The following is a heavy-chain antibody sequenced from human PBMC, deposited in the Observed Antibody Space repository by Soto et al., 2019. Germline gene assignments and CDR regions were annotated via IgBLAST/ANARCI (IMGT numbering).Heavy chain of an antibody. J-gene: IGHJ5*02. D-gene: IGHD2-2*01. V-gene: IGHV4-4*02. CDR2: IYHSGST. CDR1: SGSISSSNW. CDR3: ARAVYQLLSGGWFDP. Sequence: GTLSLTCAVSSGSISSSNWWSWVRQPPGKGLEWIGEIYHSGSTNYNPSLKSRVTISVDKSKNQFSLKLSSVTAADTAVYYCARAVYQLLSGGWFDPWGQGTLVTVSS.